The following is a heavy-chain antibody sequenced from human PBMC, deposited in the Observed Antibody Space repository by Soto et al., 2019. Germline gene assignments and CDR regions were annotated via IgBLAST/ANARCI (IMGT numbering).Heavy chain of an antibody. CDR3: ARVKSSSWSHYDYYGMDV. CDR2: INHSGST. V-gene: IGHV4-34*01. Sequence: QVQLQQWGAGLLKPSETLSLTCAVYGGSFSGYYWSWIRQPPGKGLEWIGEINHSGSTNYNPSLKRRVTISVDTSKNQLSQKLSSVTAADTAVYYCARVKSSSWSHYDYYGMDVWGQGTTVTVSS. CDR1: GGSFSGYY. J-gene: IGHJ6*02. D-gene: IGHD6-13*01.